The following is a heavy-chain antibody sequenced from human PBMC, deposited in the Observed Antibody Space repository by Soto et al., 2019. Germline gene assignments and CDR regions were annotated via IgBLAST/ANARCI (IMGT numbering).Heavy chain of an antibody. CDR2: ISYDGSNK. CDR3: ARXXXNLLWFGGARYGMDV. Sequence: QVQLVESGGGVVQPGRSLRLSCAASGFTFSSYAMHWVRQAPGKGLEWVAVISYDGSNKYYADSVKGRFTISRDNSKNTLYLQMNXLRAEDTAVYYCARXXXNLLWFGGARYGMDVWGQGTTVTVSS. CDR1: GFTFSSYA. V-gene: IGHV3-30-3*01. D-gene: IGHD3-10*01. J-gene: IGHJ6*02.